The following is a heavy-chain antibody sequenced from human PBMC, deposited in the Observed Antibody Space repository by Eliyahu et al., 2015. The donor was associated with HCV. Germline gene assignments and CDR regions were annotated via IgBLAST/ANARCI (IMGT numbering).Heavy chain of an antibody. V-gene: IGHV3-15*07. Sequence: PGKGLQWVGRIKSKTDGGTTDYAAPVKGRFTISRDDSKNTLYLQMNSLKTEDTAVYYCTTDTTPDRITIFGVVIMSGYWGQGTLVTVSS. J-gene: IGHJ4*02. D-gene: IGHD3-3*01. CDR2: IKSKTDGGTT. CDR3: TTDTTPDRITIFGVVIMSGY.